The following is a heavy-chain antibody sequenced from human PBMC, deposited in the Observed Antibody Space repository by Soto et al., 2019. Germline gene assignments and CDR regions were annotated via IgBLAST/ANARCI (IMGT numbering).Heavy chain of an antibody. J-gene: IGHJ4*02. D-gene: IGHD3-22*01. CDR3: ARDVVDYYDSSGYFDY. Sequence: PGGSLTLSCACSGITVSTNYISWIRQAAGRGLEWVSVIYSGGSTYYADSVKGRFIISRDNSKNTLYLQMNSLRAEDTAVYYCARDVVDYYDSSGYFDYWGQGP. CDR1: GITVSTNY. CDR2: IYSGGST. V-gene: IGHV3-66*01.